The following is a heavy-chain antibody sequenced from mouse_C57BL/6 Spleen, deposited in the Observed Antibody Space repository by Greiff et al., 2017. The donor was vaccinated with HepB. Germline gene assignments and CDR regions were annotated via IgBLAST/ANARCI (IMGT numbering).Heavy chain of an antibody. CDR2: ISDGGSYT. CDR1: GFTFSSYA. Sequence: EVHLVESGGGLVKPGGSLKLSCAASGFTFSSYAMSWVRQTPEKRLEWVATISDGGSYTYYPDNVKGRFTISRDNAKNNLYLQMSHLKSEDTAMYYCARDQYFDYWGQGTTLTVSS. J-gene: IGHJ2*01. CDR3: ARDQYFDY. V-gene: IGHV5-4*01.